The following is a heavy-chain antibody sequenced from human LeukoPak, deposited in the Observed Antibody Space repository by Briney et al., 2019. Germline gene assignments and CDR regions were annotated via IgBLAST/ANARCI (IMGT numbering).Heavy chain of an antibody. D-gene: IGHD3/OR15-3a*01. CDR3: ARRDWPYYFDY. CDR1: GFWFSNYG. Sequence: GGSLRLSCAASGFWFSNYGINWVRQAPGKGLEWVSVISGNGDDAFYADSVKGRFRISRDNSKNTVYLQMNSLRADDTAAYYCARRDWPYYFDYWGQGTLVAVSS. J-gene: IGHJ4*02. CDR2: ISGNGDDA. V-gene: IGHV3-23*01.